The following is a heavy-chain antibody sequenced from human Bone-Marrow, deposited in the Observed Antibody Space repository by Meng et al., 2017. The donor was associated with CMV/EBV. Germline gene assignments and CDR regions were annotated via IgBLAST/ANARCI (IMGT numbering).Heavy chain of an antibody. J-gene: IGHJ6*02. CDR3: ARGGSSTSYYQHYYYGMDV. D-gene: IGHD2-2*01. CDR1: GGTFSSSV. V-gene: IGHV1-69*10. Sequence: SVKVSCKASGGTFSSSVTSWVRQAPGQGLEWMGGIIPILGTAIYAQKFQGRVTITVDKSTSTAYMELSSLRSEDTAVYYCARGGSSTSYYQHYYYGMDVWGQGTTVTVSS. CDR2: IIPILGTA.